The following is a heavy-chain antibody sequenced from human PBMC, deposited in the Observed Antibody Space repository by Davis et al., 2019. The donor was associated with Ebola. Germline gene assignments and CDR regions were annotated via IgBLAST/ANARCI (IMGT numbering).Heavy chain of an antibody. J-gene: IGHJ4*02. Sequence: GSLRLSCTVSGGSISSYYWSWIRQPPGKGLEWIGSIYYSGSTYYNPSLKSRVTISVDTSKNQFSLKLSSVTAADTAVYYCARDRRDGYSPFDYWGQGTLVTVSS. D-gene: IGHD5-24*01. CDR1: GGSISSYY. CDR3: ARDRRDGYSPFDY. CDR2: IYYSGST. V-gene: IGHV4-59*05.